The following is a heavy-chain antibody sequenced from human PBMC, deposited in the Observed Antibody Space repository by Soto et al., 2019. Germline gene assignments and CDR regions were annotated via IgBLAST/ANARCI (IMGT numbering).Heavy chain of an antibody. V-gene: IGHV1-18*04. Sequence: VSCKASGYTFTSYGISWVLQAPGQGLEWMGCISAYNGNTNYAQKLQGRVTMTTDTSTSTAYMELRSLRSDDTAVYYCAGFSEWLFAGMDVWGQGTTVTVSS. J-gene: IGHJ6*02. CDR3: AGFSEWLFAGMDV. D-gene: IGHD3-3*01. CDR2: ISAYNGNT. CDR1: GYTFTSYG.